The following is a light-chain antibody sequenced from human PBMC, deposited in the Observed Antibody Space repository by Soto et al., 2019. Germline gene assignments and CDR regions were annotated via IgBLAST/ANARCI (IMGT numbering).Light chain of an antibody. CDR2: EGS. Sequence: QSALTQPASVSGSPGQSITISCTGTNSDVGSYNLVSWYQQHPGKAPKLMIYEGSKRPSGVSNRFSGSKSGNTASLTISGLQAEDEADYYCCSYAGSSTWVFGGWTKLTVL. V-gene: IGLV2-23*01. CDR1: NSDVGSYNL. J-gene: IGLJ3*02. CDR3: CSYAGSSTWV.